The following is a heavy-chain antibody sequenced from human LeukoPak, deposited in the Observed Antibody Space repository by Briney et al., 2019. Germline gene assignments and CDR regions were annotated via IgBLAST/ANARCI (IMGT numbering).Heavy chain of an antibody. D-gene: IGHD3-22*01. J-gene: IGHJ4*02. CDR3: ARDTYYYDSSGYWADY. CDR1: GGSISSYY. Sequence: SETLSLTCTVSGGSISSYYWSWIRQPPGKGLEWIGYIYYSGSTNYNPSLKSRVTISVDTSKNQFSLKLSSVTAADTAVYYCARDTYYYDSSGYWADYWGQGTLVTVSS. V-gene: IGHV4-59*01. CDR2: IYYSGST.